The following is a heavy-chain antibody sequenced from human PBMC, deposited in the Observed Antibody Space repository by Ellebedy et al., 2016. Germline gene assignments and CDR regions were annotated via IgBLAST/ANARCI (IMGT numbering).Heavy chain of an antibody. V-gene: IGHV3-23*01. Sequence: GGSLRLXXAASGFTFSSYAMSWVRQAPGKGLEWVSAISGSGGSTYYADSVKGRFTISRDNAKNSLYLQMNSLRAEDTAVYYCARDGMVRGLWGQGTLVTVSS. CDR1: GFTFSSYA. CDR3: ARDGMVRGL. CDR2: ISGSGGST. J-gene: IGHJ4*02. D-gene: IGHD3-10*01.